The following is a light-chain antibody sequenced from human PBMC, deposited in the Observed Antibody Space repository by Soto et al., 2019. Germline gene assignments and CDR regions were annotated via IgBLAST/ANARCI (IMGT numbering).Light chain of an antibody. CDR2: AAS. J-gene: IGKJ4*01. Sequence: DIQMTQSPSSLSAYVGDRVTITCRASQSISTYLNWYQQKPGKAPKTLIFAASSLQSGVPSRFRGHRSWTDFTLTISSLQPEDSATYYCQQSYSTPLTFGGGTTVQIK. CDR1: QSISTY. CDR3: QQSYSTPLT. V-gene: IGKV1-39*01.